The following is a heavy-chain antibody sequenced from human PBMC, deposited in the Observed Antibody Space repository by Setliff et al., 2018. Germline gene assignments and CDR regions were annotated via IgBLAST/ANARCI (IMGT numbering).Heavy chain of an antibody. CDR3: ARDIVPSY. D-gene: IGHD3-16*02. CDR2: ISGNSYYI. J-gene: IGHJ4*02. CDR1: GFNFNTHT. V-gene: IGHV3-21*04. Sequence: PGGSLRLSCAAFGFNFNTHTLSWVRQAPGKGLEWVSAISGNSYYINYVDSVKGRFTVSRDNAKGSLYLQMNSLRAEDTAVYYCARDIVPSYWGQGTLVTVSS.